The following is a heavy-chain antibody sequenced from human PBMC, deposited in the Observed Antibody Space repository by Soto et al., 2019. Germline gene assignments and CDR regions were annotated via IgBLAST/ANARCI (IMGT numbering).Heavy chain of an antibody. J-gene: IGHJ6*03. CDR3: ARGSLEDIVVVPAAMDYYYYMDV. Sequence: SETLSLTCAVYGGSFSGYYWSWIRQPPGKGLEWIGEINHSGSTNYNPSLKSRVTISVDTSKNQFSLKLSSVTAADTAVYYCARGSLEDIVVVPAAMDYYYYMDVWGKGTTVTVSS. CDR2: INHSGST. V-gene: IGHV4-34*01. CDR1: GGSFSGYY. D-gene: IGHD2-2*01.